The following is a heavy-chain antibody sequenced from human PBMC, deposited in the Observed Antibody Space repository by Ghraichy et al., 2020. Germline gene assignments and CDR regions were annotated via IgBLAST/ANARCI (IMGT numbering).Heavy chain of an antibody. V-gene: IGHV4-34*01. J-gene: IGHJ6*02. Sequence: SETLSLTCAVYGGSFSGYYWSWIRQPPGKGLEWIGEINRSGSTTYNPSLKSRVTISLDTSKNQFSLKLSSVTAADTALYYCARWGPPNGSEEYDHYFYYGMDVWGQGTTVTVSS. CDR2: INRSGST. D-gene: IGHD2-8*01. CDR1: GGSFSGYY. CDR3: ARWGPPNGSEEYDHYFYYGMDV.